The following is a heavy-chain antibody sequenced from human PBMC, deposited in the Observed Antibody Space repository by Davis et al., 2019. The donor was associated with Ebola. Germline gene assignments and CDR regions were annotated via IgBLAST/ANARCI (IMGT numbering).Heavy chain of an antibody. J-gene: IGHJ3*02. CDR1: GYTFTNYG. CDR3: AREKYNWNGFPFDI. CDR2: IDTANGNT. D-gene: IGHD1-20*01. Sequence: ASVKVSCKTSGYTFTNYGMHWVRQAPGQRLEWMGWIDTANGNTKYSEKFQGRVTITRDTSASTAYMELRSLRSEDTAVYYCAREKYNWNGFPFDIWGQGTMVTVSS. V-gene: IGHV1-3*04.